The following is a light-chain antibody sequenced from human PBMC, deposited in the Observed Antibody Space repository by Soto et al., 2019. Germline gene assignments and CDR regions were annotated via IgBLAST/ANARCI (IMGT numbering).Light chain of an antibody. J-gene: IGLJ3*02. V-gene: IGLV1-47*01. CDR1: SSNIGSNY. CDR3: AAWDDSLNAWV. Sequence: QSVLTQPPSASGTPGQRVTISCSGSSSNIGSNYVYWYQQLPGTAPKLLIYRNNQRPSGVPDRFSGSKSGTSASLGISGLRSEDEADYYCAAWDDSLNAWVFGGGTKVTVL. CDR2: RNN.